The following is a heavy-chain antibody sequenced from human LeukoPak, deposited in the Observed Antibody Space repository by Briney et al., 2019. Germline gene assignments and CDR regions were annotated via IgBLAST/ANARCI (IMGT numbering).Heavy chain of an antibody. CDR3: ARTAPGRSAFDI. CDR2: IIPIFGTA. V-gene: IGHV1-69*06. CDR1: GGTFSSYA. D-gene: IGHD1-14*01. J-gene: IGHJ3*02. Sequence: GASVKVSCKASGGTFSSYAISWVRQAPGQGLEWMGGIIPIFGTANYAQKFQGRVTITADKSTSTAYMELSSLRSDDTAVYYCARTAPGRSAFDIWGQGTMVTVSS.